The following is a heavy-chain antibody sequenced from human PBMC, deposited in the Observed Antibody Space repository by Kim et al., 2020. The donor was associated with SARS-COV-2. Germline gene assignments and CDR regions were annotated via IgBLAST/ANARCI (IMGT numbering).Heavy chain of an antibody. J-gene: IGHJ6*02. CDR2: IYYSGST. D-gene: IGHD6-6*01. Sequence: SETLSLTCTVSGGSISSSSYYWGWIRQPPGKGLEWIGSIYYSGSTYYNPSLKSRVTISVDTSKNQFSLKLSSVTAADTAVYYCARPQQLAPGHYYYYGMDVWGQGTTVTVSS. V-gene: IGHV4-39*01. CDR3: ARPQQLAPGHYYYYGMDV. CDR1: GGSISSSSYY.